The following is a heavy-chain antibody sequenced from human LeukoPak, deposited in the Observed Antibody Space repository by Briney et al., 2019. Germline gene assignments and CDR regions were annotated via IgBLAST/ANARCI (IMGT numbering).Heavy chain of an antibody. D-gene: IGHD1-26*01. J-gene: IGHJ4*02. CDR2: MFYSGST. CDR3: ASARIVGATVFDY. CDR1: GDSISSYY. Sequence: SETLSLTCSVSGDSISSYYWNWIRQPPGEGLEWIGYMFYSGSTKYSPSLKSRVTISVDMSKNQFSLKLSSVTAADTAVYYCASARIVGATVFDYWGQGTLVTVSS. V-gene: IGHV4-59*01.